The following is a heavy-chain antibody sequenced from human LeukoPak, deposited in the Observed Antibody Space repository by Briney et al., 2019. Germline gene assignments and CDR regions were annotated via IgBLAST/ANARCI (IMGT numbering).Heavy chain of an antibody. Sequence: PGRSLRLSCAASGFTFSSYGMHWVRQAPGKGLEWVAVIWYDGSNKYYADSVKGRFTISRDNSKNTLYLQMNSLRAEDTAVYYCASLLPVYGPGKVLDYWGQGTLVTVSS. CDR2: IWYDGSNK. V-gene: IGHV3-33*01. D-gene: IGHD3-10*01. CDR1: GFTFSSYG. J-gene: IGHJ4*02. CDR3: ASLLPVYGPGKVLDY.